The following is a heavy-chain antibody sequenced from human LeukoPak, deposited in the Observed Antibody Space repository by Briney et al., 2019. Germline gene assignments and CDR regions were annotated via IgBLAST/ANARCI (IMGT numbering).Heavy chain of an antibody. Sequence: PSETLSLTCTVSGGSISSSRYYWAWIRQSPGRGLEWIGTIYYSGNVYYNPSLRSRVAISVDRSKNQFSLKLSSVTAADTAVYYCARETRGYRGLNPWGQGTLVTVSS. J-gene: IGHJ5*02. CDR2: IYYSGNV. CDR3: ARETRGYRGLNP. V-gene: IGHV4-39*07. D-gene: IGHD5-12*01. CDR1: GGSISSSRYY.